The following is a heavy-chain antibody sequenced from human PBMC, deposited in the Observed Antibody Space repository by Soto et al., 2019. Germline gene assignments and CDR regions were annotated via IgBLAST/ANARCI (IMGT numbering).Heavy chain of an antibody. CDR1: GFSLSNSGVG. D-gene: IGHD2-15*01. CDR3: THKGGRGAGMDV. V-gene: IGHV2-5*02. J-gene: IGHJ6*02. CDR2: IYWDDDE. Sequence: QITVKESGPTLVKPTQTLTLTCTFSGFSLSNSGVGVAWIRQPPGKALEWLALIYWDDDERYRPSLRSRLTTTKATSNNQVVITRTNVDPVDTATYLCTHKGGRGAGMDVWGQGTTVTVSS.